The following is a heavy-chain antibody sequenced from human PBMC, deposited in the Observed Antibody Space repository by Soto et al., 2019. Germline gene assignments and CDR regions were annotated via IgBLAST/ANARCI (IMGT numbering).Heavy chain of an antibody. CDR1: GFTFSSYG. Sequence: QVQLVESGGGVVQPGRSLRLSCAASGFTFSSYGMHWVRQAPGKGLEWVAVVSYDGSNKYYADSVKGRFTISRDNSKNTLYLQRNSLRAEDTAVYYCATDLRVAGTFDVWGQGTMVTVSS. CDR2: VSYDGSNK. D-gene: IGHD6-19*01. J-gene: IGHJ3*01. V-gene: IGHV3-30*03. CDR3: ATDLRVAGTFDV.